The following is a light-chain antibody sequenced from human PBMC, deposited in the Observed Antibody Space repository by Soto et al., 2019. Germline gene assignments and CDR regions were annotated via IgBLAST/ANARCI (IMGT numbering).Light chain of an antibody. J-gene: IGKJ1*01. Sequence: EIGMTQSPATLSVSPGERATLSCRASHSVGNNLAWYQQKPGQAPRLLIYGASTSSTDLPARSSGSWSGPEFTLIISRLQSEDFAVYFWQKYDNWPPVTLGQGTKVE. CDR3: QKYDNWPPVT. V-gene: IGKV3-15*01. CDR2: GAS. CDR1: HSVGNN.